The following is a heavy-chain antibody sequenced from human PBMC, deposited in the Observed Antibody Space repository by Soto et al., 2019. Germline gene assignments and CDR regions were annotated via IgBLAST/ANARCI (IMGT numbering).Heavy chain of an antibody. CDR2: ISSSSSYI. D-gene: IGHD3-22*01. J-gene: IGHJ4*02. V-gene: IGHV3-21*01. Sequence: GGSLRLSCAASGFTFSSYSMNWVRQAPGKGLEWVSSISSSSSYIYYADSVKGRFTISRDNAKNSLYLQMNSLRAEDTAVYYCARAGFSRSGYTGDYWGQGTLVTVSS. CDR3: ARAGFSRSGYTGDY. CDR1: GFTFSSYS.